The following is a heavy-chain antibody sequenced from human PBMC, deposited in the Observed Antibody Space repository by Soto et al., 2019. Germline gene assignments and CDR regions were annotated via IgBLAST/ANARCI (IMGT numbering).Heavy chain of an antibody. D-gene: IGHD6-19*01. Sequence: QVQLVESGGGVVQPGTSLRLSCTASGFTFSSYCMHWVRQAPGKGLELVAVIWYDGSNKYYADSVKGRFTISRDNSKNPLYMQRNSLRAEDKDVYYCARDRIVVAAYYYNYGMDVWGQGTLVTVSS. CDR3: ARDRIVVAAYYYNYGMDV. CDR2: IWYDGSNK. J-gene: IGHJ6*02. V-gene: IGHV3-33*01. CDR1: GFTFSSYC.